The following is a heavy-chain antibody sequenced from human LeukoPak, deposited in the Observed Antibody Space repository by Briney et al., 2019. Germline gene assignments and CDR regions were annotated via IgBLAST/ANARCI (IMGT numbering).Heavy chain of an antibody. Sequence: ASVKVSCKVSGYTLTELSMHWVRQAPGKGLEWMGGFDPEDGETIYAQKFQGRVTMTEDTSTDTAYMELSSLRSEDTAVYYCATAALQSHEAYYYGMDVWGQGTTVTVS. CDR2: FDPEDGET. CDR1: GYTLTELS. CDR3: ATAALQSHEAYYYGMDV. D-gene: IGHD2-15*01. J-gene: IGHJ6*02. V-gene: IGHV1-24*01.